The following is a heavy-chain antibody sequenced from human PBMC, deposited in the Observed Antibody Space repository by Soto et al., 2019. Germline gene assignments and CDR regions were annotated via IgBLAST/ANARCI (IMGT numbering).Heavy chain of an antibody. Sequence: QVQLQESGPGLVKPSQTLSLTCTVSGGSIISGGYYWSWIRQHPGKGLEWIGYIYYSGSTYYNPSLKSRVTISVDTSKNQFSLKLSSVTAADTAVYYCARVTPFYYYDSSGYYYSWFDPWGQGTLVTVSS. V-gene: IGHV4-31*03. D-gene: IGHD3-22*01. CDR2: IYYSGST. CDR1: GGSIISGGYY. J-gene: IGHJ5*02. CDR3: ARVTPFYYYDSSGYYYSWFDP.